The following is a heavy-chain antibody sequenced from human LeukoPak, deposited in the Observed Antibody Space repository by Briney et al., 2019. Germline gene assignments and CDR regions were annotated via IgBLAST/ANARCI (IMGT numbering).Heavy chain of an antibody. Sequence: GGSLRLSCAASGFTFSSYGLHWVRQAPGKGLEWVAVIYYDGSNKYYADSVKGRVTISRDNSKNTLYLQMNSLRADDTAVYYCAKIVKAAPGLFDYWGQGTLVTVSS. CDR1: GFTFSSYG. J-gene: IGHJ4*02. CDR2: IYYDGSNK. CDR3: AKIVKAAPGLFDY. V-gene: IGHV3-33*06. D-gene: IGHD6-13*01.